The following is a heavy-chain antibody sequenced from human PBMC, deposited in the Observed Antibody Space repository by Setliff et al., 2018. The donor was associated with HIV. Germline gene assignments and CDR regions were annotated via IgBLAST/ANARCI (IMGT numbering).Heavy chain of an antibody. CDR1: GGSISSHY. V-gene: IGHV4-59*11. J-gene: IGHJ1*01. CDR3: ASTYYYDSLHFHH. D-gene: IGHD3-22*01. Sequence: KSSETLSLTCTVSGGSISSHYWSWIRQPPGKGLEWIGYIYYSGSTNYNPSLKSRVTMSVDTSKNQFSLKLSSVTAADTAVYYCASTYYYDSLHFHHWGQGTLVTVSS. CDR2: IYYSGST.